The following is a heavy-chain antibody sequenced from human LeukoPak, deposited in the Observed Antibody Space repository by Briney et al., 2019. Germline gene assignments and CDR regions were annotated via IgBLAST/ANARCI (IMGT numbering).Heavy chain of an antibody. V-gene: IGHV3-48*02. CDR2: NNSSNNTI. D-gene: IGHD4-17*01. CDR3: ARDSMDYGDIYFFDY. J-gene: IGHJ4*02. Sequence: TGGSLRLSCAASGFTFRRYSLHWVPRAPGRGREWVSYNNSSNNTIHYAHSVKGRFTLSRDNAKNSLYLQMNSLRDEDTAVYYCARDSMDYGDIYFFDYWGQGTLVTVSS. CDR1: GFTFRRYS.